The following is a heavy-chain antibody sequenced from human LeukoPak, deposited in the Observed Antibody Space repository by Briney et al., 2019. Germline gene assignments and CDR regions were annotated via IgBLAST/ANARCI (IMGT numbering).Heavy chain of an antibody. V-gene: IGHV3-7*01. CDR2: IKQDGSEK. J-gene: IGHJ5*02. Sequence: GGSLRLSCAASGFTFSSYWMSWVRQAPGKGLEWVANIKQDGSEKYYVDSVKGRFTISRDNAKNSLYLQMNSLRAEDTAVYYCARDHESLRSAAGNWFDPWGQGTLVTVSS. CDR3: ARDHESLRSAAGNWFDP. CDR1: GFTFSSYW. D-gene: IGHD6-13*01.